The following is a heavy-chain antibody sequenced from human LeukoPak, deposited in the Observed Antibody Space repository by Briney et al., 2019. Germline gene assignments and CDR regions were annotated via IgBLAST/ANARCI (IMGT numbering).Heavy chain of an antibody. J-gene: IGHJ4*02. CDR2: IYHSGST. Sequence: SETLSLTCTVSGGSITGGDYHWSWIRQFPGKGLEWIGYIYHSGSTYYNPSLKSRLFISVDTSKNQFSLKLTSLTAADTAVYYCASVLNWNDGNYWGQGTLVTVSS. CDR1: GGSITGGDYH. V-gene: IGHV4-31*03. D-gene: IGHD1-1*01. CDR3: ASVLNWNDGNY.